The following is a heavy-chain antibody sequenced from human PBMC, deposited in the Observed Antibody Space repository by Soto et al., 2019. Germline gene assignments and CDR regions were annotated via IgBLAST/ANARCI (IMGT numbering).Heavy chain of an antibody. V-gene: IGHV4-59*01. CDR1: GGSISSYY. D-gene: IGHD2-15*01. CDR2: IYYSGST. CDR3: ARVFRACSGGSCYVPQYYYYMDV. Sequence: SETLSLTCTVSGGSISSYYWSWIRQPPGKGLEWIGYIYYSGSTNYNPSLKSRVTISVDTSKNQFSLKLSSVTAADTAVYYCARVFRACSGGSCYVPQYYYYMDVWGKGTTVTVSS. J-gene: IGHJ6*03.